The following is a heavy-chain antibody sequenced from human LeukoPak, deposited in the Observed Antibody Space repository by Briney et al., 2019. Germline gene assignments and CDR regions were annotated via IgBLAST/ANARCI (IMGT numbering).Heavy chain of an antibody. CDR1: GFTFSNAW. J-gene: IGHJ4*02. D-gene: IGHD6-19*01. V-gene: IGHV3-15*01. CDR3: TTRQWLVEQDY. CDR2: IKSKTDGGTT. Sequence: GGSLRLSCAASGFTFSNAWMSWVRQAPGKGLEWVGRIKSKTDGGTTDYAAPVKGRFTISRDDSKNTLYLQMNSLKTVDTAVYYCTTRQWLVEQDYWGQGTLVTVSS.